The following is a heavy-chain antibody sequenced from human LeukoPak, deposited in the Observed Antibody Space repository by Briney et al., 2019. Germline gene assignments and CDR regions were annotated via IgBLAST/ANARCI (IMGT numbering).Heavy chain of an antibody. J-gene: IGHJ4*02. V-gene: IGHV3-21*01. D-gene: IGHD3-10*01. CDR3: ARSPRWYYYGSGSYLDY. CDR2: ISSSSSYI. Sequence: PGGSLRLSCAASGLTFSSYGMHWVRQAPGKGLEWVSSISSSSSYIYYADSVKGRFTISRDNAKNSLYLQMDSLRAEDTAVYYCARSPRWYYYGSGSYLDYWGQGTLVTVSS. CDR1: GLTFSSYG.